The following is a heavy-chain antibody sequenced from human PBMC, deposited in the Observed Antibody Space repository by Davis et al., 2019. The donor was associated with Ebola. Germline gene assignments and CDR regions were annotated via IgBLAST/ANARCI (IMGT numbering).Heavy chain of an antibody. Sequence: GESLKISCAASGFTFSNYDMHWVRQAPGKGLEWVAVISYDGSNKYYADSVKGRFTISRDNSKNTLYLQMNSLRAEDTALYYCATDPNPLTGGGVEDAFDIWGRGTMVTVSS. CDR3: ATDPNPLTGGGVEDAFDI. J-gene: IGHJ3*02. CDR2: ISYDGSNK. CDR1: GFTFSNYD. D-gene: IGHD7-27*01. V-gene: IGHV3-30*03.